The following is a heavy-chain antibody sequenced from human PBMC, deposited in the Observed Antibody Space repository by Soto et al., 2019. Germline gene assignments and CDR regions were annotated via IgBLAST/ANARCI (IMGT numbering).Heavy chain of an antibody. Sequence: QVQLVQSGAEVKKPGSSVKVSCKDSGGTFSSYTISWVRQAPGQGLEWMGRIIPILGIANYAQKFQGRVTITADKSTSTAYMELSSLRSEDTAVYYCAREIIVVVPAPSHWFDPWGQGTLVTVSS. D-gene: IGHD2-2*01. J-gene: IGHJ5*02. CDR2: IIPILGIA. V-gene: IGHV1-69*08. CDR3: AREIIVVVPAPSHWFDP. CDR1: GGTFSSYT.